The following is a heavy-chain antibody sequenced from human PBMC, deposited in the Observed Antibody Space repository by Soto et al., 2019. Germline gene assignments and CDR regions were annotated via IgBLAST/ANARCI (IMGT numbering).Heavy chain of an antibody. CDR1: GGTFSSYT. V-gene: IGHV1-69*02. Sequence: SVKVSCTASGGTFSSYTISWVRQAPGQGLEWMGRIIPILGIANYAQKFQGRVTITADKSTSTAYMELSSLRSEDTAVYYCARSPVTVIAVAGTQLDYWGQGTLVTVSS. CDR2: IIPILGIA. D-gene: IGHD6-19*01. CDR3: ARSPVTVIAVAGTQLDY. J-gene: IGHJ4*02.